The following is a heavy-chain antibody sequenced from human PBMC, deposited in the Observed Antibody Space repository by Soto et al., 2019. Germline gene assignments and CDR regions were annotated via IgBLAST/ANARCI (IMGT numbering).Heavy chain of an antibody. V-gene: IGHV3-30*18. J-gene: IGHJ6*02. D-gene: IGHD3-16*01. CDR1: GFTFSSYG. CDR3: ANVTPEESYGMDV. Sequence: GGSLRLSCAASGFTFSSYGMHWVRQAPGKGLEWVAFISYDGSNKYYADSVKGRFTISRDNSKDTLYLQMNSLRAEDTAVYYCANVTPEESYGMDVWGQGTTVTVSS. CDR2: ISYDGSNK.